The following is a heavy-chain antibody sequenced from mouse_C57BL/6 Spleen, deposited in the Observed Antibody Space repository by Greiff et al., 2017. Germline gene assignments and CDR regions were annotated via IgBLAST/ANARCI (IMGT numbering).Heavy chain of an antibody. CDR3: ARWPFAY. V-gene: IGHV5-9*01. CDR1: GFTFSSYT. CDR2: ISGGGGNT. Sequence: EVMLVESGGGLVKPGGSLQLSCAASGFTFSSYTLSWVRQTPEKRLEWVATISGGGGNTYYPDSVKGRFTISRDNAKNTLYLQMSSLRSEDTALYYCARWPFAYWGQGTLVTVSA. J-gene: IGHJ3*01.